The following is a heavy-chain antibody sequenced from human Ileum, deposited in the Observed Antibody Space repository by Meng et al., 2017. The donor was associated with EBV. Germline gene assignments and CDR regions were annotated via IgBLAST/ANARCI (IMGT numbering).Heavy chain of an antibody. CDR3: ARRGYSSGWYAYDY. D-gene: IGHD6-19*01. J-gene: IGHJ4*02. CDR2: LYFSGST. V-gene: IGHV4-39*01. Sequence: ELRGAAPGLVKPSETLSLTCTVSGGSISSSDYYWGWIRQPPGKGLEWIGSLYFSGSTYSNPSLESRVTISVDTSNNQFSLKLSSVTAADTAVYYCARRGYSSGWYAYDYWGQGTLVTVSS. CDR1: GGSISSSDYY.